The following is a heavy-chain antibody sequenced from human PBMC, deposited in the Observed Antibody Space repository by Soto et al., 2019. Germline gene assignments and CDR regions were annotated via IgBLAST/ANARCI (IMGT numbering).Heavy chain of an antibody. CDR1: VFTFISYA. V-gene: IGHV3-23*01. CDR3: AKDRLYCSGGSCYEATYYYGMDV. CDR2: ISGSGGST. J-gene: IGHJ6*02. D-gene: IGHD2-15*01. Sequence: GWSLRLSCASSVFTFISYAMSWVRQAPGKGLEWVSAISGSGGSTYYADSVKGRFTISRDNSKNTLYLQMNSLRAEDTAVYYCAKDRLYCSGGSCYEATYYYGMDVWGQGTTVTVSS.